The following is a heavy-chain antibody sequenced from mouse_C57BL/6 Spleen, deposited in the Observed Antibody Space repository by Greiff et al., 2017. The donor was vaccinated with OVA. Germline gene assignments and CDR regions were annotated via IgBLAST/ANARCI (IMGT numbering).Heavy chain of an antibody. V-gene: IGHV1-18*01. J-gene: IGHJ2*01. Sequence: VQLKESGPELVKPGASVKIPCKASGYTFTDYNMDWVKQSHGKSLEWIGDINPNNGGTIYNQKFKGKATLTVDKSSSTAYMELRSLTSEDTAVYYCARGGYYGSSYGDYWGQGTTLTVSS. D-gene: IGHD1-1*01. CDR3: ARGGYYGSSYGDY. CDR1: GYTFTDYN. CDR2: INPNNGGT.